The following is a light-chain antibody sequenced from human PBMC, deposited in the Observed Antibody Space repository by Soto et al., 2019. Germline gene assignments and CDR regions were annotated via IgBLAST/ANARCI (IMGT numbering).Light chain of an antibody. CDR2: EVT. V-gene: IGLV2-23*02. J-gene: IGLJ3*02. CDR1: SSDIGSYNL. CDR3: CSYAGGRTFVV. Sequence: QSALSQPASVSGSPGQSVTSSCTGTSSDIGSYNLVSWYHHRPGQAPKLVIYEVTRRPSVDSNRFSGSKSGNTASLTIAGLQPDDEGDYYCCSYAGGRTFVVFGGGTKLTVL.